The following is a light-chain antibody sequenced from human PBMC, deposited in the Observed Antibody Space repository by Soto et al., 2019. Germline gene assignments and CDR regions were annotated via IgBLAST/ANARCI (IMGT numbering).Light chain of an antibody. Sequence: DIQMTQSPSSLSASVGDRVTITYRASQTIGANLNWYRQKPGKAPTLLIYDATTLQSGVPSRFSGIGSGTDFTLTITSLQPEDSATYFCQQSYTTVYTFGLGTKVEIK. CDR1: QTIGAN. CDR2: DAT. V-gene: IGKV1-39*01. J-gene: IGKJ2*01. CDR3: QQSYTTVYT.